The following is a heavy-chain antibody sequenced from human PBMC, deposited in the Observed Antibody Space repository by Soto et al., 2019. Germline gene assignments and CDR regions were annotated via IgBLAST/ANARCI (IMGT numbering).Heavy chain of an antibody. D-gene: IGHD3-3*01. V-gene: IGHV3-21*01. J-gene: IGHJ4*02. CDR1: GLTFSSYS. CDR2: ISSSSSYI. Sequence: PGGSLRLSCAASGLTFSSYSMNWVRQAPGKGLEWVSSISSSSSYIYYADSVKGRFTISRDNAKNSLYLQMNSLRAEDTAVYYCARDLGHDFWSGYSRDSFDYWGQGTLVTV. CDR3: ARDLGHDFWSGYSRDSFDY.